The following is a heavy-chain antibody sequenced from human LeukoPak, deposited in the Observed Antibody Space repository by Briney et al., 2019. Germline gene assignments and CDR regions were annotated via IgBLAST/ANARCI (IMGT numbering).Heavy chain of an antibody. CDR2: IYYSGST. CDR3: ARGDDSSGYYRYYFDY. D-gene: IGHD3-22*01. CDR1: GGSISSYY. J-gene: IGHJ4*02. Sequence: SETLSLTCTVSGGSISSYYWSWIRQPPGKGLEWIGYIYYSGSTNYNPSLKSRVTISVDTSKNQFSLKLSSVTAADTAVYYCARGDDSSGYYRYYFDYWGQGTLVTVSS. V-gene: IGHV4-59*12.